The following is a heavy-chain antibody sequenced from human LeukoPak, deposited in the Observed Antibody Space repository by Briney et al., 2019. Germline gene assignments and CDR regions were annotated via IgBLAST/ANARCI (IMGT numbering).Heavy chain of an antibody. CDR2: INHSGST. CDR1: GGSFSGYY. Sequence: KPSETLSLTCAVYGGSFSGYYWSWIRQPPGKGLEWIGEINHSGSTNYNPSLKSRVTISVDTSKNQFSLKLSSVTAADTAVYYCARANIPAGPHRRYYYYCMDVWGKGTTVTVSS. J-gene: IGHJ6*03. V-gene: IGHV4-34*01. D-gene: IGHD2-2*01. CDR3: ARANIPAGPHRRYYYYCMDV.